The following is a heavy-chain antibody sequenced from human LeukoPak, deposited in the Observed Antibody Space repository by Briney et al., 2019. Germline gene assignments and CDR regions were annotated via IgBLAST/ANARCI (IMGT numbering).Heavy chain of an antibody. D-gene: IGHD6-19*01. CDR2: INPSGGST. J-gene: IGHJ5*02. Sequence: ASVKVSCKASGYTFTSYYMHWVRQAPGQGLEWMGIINPSGGSTSYAQKFQGRVTMTRDMSTSTVYMELRSLRSDDTAVYYCARDLPAGSIPWGQGTLVTVSS. CDR1: GYTFTSYY. CDR3: ARDLPAGSIP. V-gene: IGHV1-46*01.